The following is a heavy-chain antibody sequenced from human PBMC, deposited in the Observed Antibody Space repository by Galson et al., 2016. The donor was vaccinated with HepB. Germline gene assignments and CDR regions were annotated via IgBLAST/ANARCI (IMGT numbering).Heavy chain of an antibody. CDR1: GFTFSDHY. D-gene: IGHD6-13*01. Sequence: SLRLSCAASGFTFSDHYMDWVRQAPGKGLEWVGRSRNRANSYSTEYAAPVRGRFTISRDDSKNSLYLQMNSLKTEDTAVYYCTRISWNNVGNWFDPWGQGTLVTVSS. CDR2: SRNRANSYST. CDR3: TRISWNNVGNWFDP. J-gene: IGHJ5*02. V-gene: IGHV3-72*01.